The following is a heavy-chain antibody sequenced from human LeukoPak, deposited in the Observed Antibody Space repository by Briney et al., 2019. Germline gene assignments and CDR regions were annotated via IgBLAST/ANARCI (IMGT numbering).Heavy chain of an antibody. CDR2: ISAYNGNT. J-gene: IGHJ5*02. CDR3: ARDVIPYSYGLGWFDP. Sequence: ASVKVSCKASGYTFTIYSIRWVRQAPGQGAEWMGWISAYNGNTNYAQKLKGRAPMTTDTSTSTAYMELRSLRSDDTAVYYCARDVIPYSYGLGWFDPWGQGTLVTVSS. D-gene: IGHD5-18*01. CDR1: GYTFTIYS. V-gene: IGHV1-18*01.